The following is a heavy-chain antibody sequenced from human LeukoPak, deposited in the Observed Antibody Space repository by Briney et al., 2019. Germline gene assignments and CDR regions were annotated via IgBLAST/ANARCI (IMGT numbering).Heavy chain of an antibody. CDR2: IYYSGST. D-gene: IGHD6-13*01. Sequence: SETLSLTCTVSGGSISSSSYYWGWIRQPPGKGLEWIESIYYSGSTYYNPSLKSRVTISVDMSKNQFSLKLSSVTAADTAVYYCARLSIAAAGTFDYWGQGTLVTVSS. CDR3: ARLSIAAAGTFDY. CDR1: GGSISSSSYY. J-gene: IGHJ4*02. V-gene: IGHV4-39*01.